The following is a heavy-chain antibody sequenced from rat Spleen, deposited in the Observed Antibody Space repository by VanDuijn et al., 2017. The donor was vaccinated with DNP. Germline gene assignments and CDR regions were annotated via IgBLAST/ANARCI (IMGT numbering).Heavy chain of an antibody. CDR3: TRGDILRSFDY. J-gene: IGHJ2*01. Sequence: EVQLQESGPGLVKPSQSLSLTCSVTGYSITSNYWGWIRKFPGNKLEWVGHISYSGSTHYNPSLRSRISITRDTSKNQFFLQVNSVTTDDTATYYCTRGDILRSFDYWGQGVMVTVSS. CDR2: ISYSGST. V-gene: IGHV3-1*01. CDR1: GYSITSNY. D-gene: IGHD1-6*01.